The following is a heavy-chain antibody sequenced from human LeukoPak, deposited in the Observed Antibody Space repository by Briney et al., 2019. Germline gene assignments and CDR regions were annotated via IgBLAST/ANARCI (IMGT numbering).Heavy chain of an antibody. Sequence: PGGSLRLSCAASGFTFSSYSMNWVRQAPGKGLEWVSYISSSSSTIYYADSVKGRFTISRDNAKNSLYLQVNSLRAEDTAVYYCARRQLLGYWGQGTLVTVSS. CDR2: ISSSSSTI. CDR3: ARRQLLGY. D-gene: IGHD6-6*01. CDR1: GFTFSSYS. V-gene: IGHV3-48*01. J-gene: IGHJ4*02.